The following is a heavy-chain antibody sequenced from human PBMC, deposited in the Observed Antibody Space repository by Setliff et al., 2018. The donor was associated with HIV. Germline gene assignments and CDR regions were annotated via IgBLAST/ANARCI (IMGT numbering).Heavy chain of an antibody. V-gene: IGHV4-39*07. CDR1: GGSISSSSYY. J-gene: IGHJ5*01. D-gene: IGHD3-22*01. CDR3: ATGWLDSSGQKNFGS. Sequence: PSETLSLTCTVSGGSISSSSYYWGWIRQPPGKGLEWIGSIYYSGITNYNSFLKSRVTISIDTSKNQFSLKLNSVTAADTAMYYCATGWLDSSGQKNFGSWGQGTLVTVSS. CDR2: IYYSGIT.